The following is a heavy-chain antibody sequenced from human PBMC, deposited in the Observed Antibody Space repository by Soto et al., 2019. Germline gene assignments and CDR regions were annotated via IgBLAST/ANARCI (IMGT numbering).Heavy chain of an antibody. CDR1: GGSISSSSYY. CDR3: ASQRITMVRGVKYGMDV. D-gene: IGHD3-10*01. V-gene: IGHV4-39*01. Sequence: SETLSLTCTVSGGSISSSSYYWGWIRQPPGKGLEWIGSIYYSGSTYYNPSLKSRVTISVDTSKNQFSLKLSSVTAADTAVYYCASQRITMVRGVKYGMDVWGQGTTVTVSS. CDR2: IYYSGST. J-gene: IGHJ6*02.